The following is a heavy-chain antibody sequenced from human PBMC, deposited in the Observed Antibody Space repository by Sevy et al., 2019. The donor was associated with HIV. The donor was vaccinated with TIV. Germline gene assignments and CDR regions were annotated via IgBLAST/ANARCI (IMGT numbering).Heavy chain of an antibody. CDR1: GYNFTSYY. Sequence: ASVKVSCKAAGYNFTSYYIHWVRQAPGQGLEWRGIITPSGDTTTYSQKFQGRGTMTSDTSTSTVYMELSSLRYDDTAVYYCTRVRSFGFEYWGQGTLVTISS. CDR2: ITPSGDTT. D-gene: IGHD3-16*01. J-gene: IGHJ4*02. CDR3: TRVRSFGFEY. V-gene: IGHV1-46*01.